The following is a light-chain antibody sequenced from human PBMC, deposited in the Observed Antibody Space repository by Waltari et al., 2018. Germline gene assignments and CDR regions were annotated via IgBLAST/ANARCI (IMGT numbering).Light chain of an antibody. Sequence: QSALTQPASVSGSPGQSTTISCTGTSSDVGGYNSVSWYQQHPGKAPKLMIYDVSYRPSGVYIRISGSKAGDAASLAISRLRSDDEAGYYCTSYINSSTRYVFGAETKVTVL. J-gene: IGLJ1*01. CDR3: TSYINSSTRYV. CDR2: DVS. CDR1: SSDVGGYNS. V-gene: IGLV2-14*03.